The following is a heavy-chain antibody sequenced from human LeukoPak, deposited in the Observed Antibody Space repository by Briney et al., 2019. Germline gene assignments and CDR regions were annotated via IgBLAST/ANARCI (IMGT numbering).Heavy chain of an antibody. CDR3: ARALGRDIVVVPAASSYWYFDL. CDR2: ISSSSSYI. J-gene: IGHJ2*01. V-gene: IGHV3-21*01. Sequence: GGSLRLSCAASGFTFSSYSMNWVRQAPGKGLEWVSSISSSSSYIYYADSVKGRFTISRDNAKNSLYLQMNSLRAEDTAVYYCARALGRDIVVVPAASSYWYFDLWGRGTLVTVSS. CDR1: GFTFSSYS. D-gene: IGHD2-2*01.